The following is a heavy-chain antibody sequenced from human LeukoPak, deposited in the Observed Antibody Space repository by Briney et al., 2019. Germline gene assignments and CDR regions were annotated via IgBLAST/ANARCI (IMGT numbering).Heavy chain of an antibody. CDR2: IYSGGST. CDR1: GFTFSSYA. J-gene: IGHJ4*02. V-gene: IGHV3-66*01. D-gene: IGHD3-22*01. CDR3: ARERSYYDSSGYYGDY. Sequence: GGSLRLSCATSGFTFSSYALTWVRQAPGKGLEWVSVIYSGGSTYYADSVKGRFTISRDNSKNTLYLQMNSLRAEDTAVYYCARERSYYDSSGYYGDYWGQGTLVTVSS.